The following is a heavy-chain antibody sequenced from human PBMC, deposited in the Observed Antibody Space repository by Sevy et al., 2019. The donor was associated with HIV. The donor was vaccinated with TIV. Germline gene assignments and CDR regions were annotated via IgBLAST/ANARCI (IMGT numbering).Heavy chain of an antibody. Sequence: ASVKVSCKASGYTFTGYYMHWVRQAPGQGLEWMGRINPNSGGTNYAQKFQGRVTMTRDTSISTAYMELSRLRSDDTAVYYCANFLAARYYYGMDVWGQGTTVTVSS. V-gene: IGHV1-2*06. CDR1: GYTFTGYY. CDR2: INPNSGGT. J-gene: IGHJ6*02. CDR3: ANFLAARYYYGMDV. D-gene: IGHD6-6*01.